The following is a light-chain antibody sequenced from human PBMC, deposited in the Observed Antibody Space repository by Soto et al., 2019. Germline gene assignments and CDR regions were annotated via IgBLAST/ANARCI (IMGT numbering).Light chain of an antibody. V-gene: IGKV3-20*01. CDR1: QSVSGSY. CDR3: QQYARSSWT. J-gene: IGKJ1*01. Sequence: ETVSTESPGTLAVSPGERATLSCRASQSVSGSYLAWYQQKPGQAPRPLIYGASSRATGIPDRFSGSGSGTDFTLPISRLEPDDSAVYYCQQYARSSWTFGQGTKVDIK. CDR2: GAS.